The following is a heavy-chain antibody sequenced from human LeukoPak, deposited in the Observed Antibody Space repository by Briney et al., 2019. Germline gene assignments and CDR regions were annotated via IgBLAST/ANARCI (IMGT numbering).Heavy chain of an antibody. V-gene: IGHV1-2*02. Sequence: GASVKVSCKASGYTFTGKFMHWVRQAPGQGLEWMGWIDPNSGGTDYAQKFRGRVTMTRDTSTSTAYMDLRRLMLDDTAVYYCARDREGLAYFDYWGQGTLVTVSS. CDR1: GYTFTGKF. CDR3: ARDREGLAYFDY. D-gene: IGHD3/OR15-3a*01. CDR2: IDPNSGGT. J-gene: IGHJ4*02.